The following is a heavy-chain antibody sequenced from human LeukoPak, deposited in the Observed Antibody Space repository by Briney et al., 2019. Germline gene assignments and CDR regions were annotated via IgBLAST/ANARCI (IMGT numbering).Heavy chain of an antibody. D-gene: IGHD6-19*01. Sequence: GGSLRLSCAASGFTFSSYSMNWVRQAPGKGLEWVSSISSSSSYIYYADSVKGRFTISRDNAKNSLYLQVNSLRAEDTAVYYCANNSSDFDAFDIWGQGTMVTVSS. V-gene: IGHV3-21*04. CDR1: GFTFSSYS. CDR2: ISSSSSYI. J-gene: IGHJ3*02. CDR3: ANNSSDFDAFDI.